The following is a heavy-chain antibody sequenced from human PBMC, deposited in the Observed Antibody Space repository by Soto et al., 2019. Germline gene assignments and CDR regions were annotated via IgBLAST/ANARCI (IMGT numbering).Heavy chain of an antibody. CDR3: ARGPDYGDYVDYFDY. Sequence: GASVKVSCKASGYTFTGYYMHWVRQAPEQGLEWMGWINPNSGGTNYAQKFQGWVTMTRDTSISTAYMELSRLRSDDTAVYYCARGPDYGDYVDYFDYWGQGTLVTVSS. D-gene: IGHD4-17*01. CDR2: INPNSGGT. CDR1: GYTFTGYY. J-gene: IGHJ4*02. V-gene: IGHV1-2*04.